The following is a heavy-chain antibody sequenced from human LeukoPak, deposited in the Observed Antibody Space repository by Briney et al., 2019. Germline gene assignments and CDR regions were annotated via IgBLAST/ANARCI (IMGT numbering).Heavy chain of an antibody. J-gene: IGHJ4*02. D-gene: IGHD6-13*01. Sequence: PLETLSLTCAVYGGSFSGYYWSWIRQPPGKGLEWIGEINHSGSTNYNPSLKSRVTISVDTSKHQFSLKLSYVTAADTAVYYCARGNVSGIALDYWGQGTLVTVSS. CDR3: ARGNVSGIALDY. V-gene: IGHV4-34*01. CDR2: INHSGST. CDR1: GGSFSGYY.